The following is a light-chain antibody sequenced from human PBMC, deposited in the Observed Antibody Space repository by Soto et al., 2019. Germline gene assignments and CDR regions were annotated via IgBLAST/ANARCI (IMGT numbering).Light chain of an antibody. CDR3: AAWDDSLIGWV. CDR1: TSNIGSNA. Sequence: QSVLTQPPSASGTPGQRVSISCSGSTSNIGSNAVNWYQQFPVTAPKLLIYNNDQRPSGVPDRFSGSKSGTSASLDISGLQSDDEADYFCAAWDDSLIGWVFGGGTKLTVL. CDR2: NND. J-gene: IGLJ3*02. V-gene: IGLV1-44*01.